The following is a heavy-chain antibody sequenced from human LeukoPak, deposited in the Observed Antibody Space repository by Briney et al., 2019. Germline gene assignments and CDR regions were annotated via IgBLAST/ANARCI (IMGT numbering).Heavy chain of an antibody. J-gene: IGHJ5*02. D-gene: IGHD3-10*01. V-gene: IGHV1-18*01. Sequence: GASVKVSCKASGYTFTSYGISWVRQAPGQGLEWMGWISAYNGNTNYAQKLQGRVTMTTDTSTSTAYMELRSLRSDDTAVYYCARDDPSSRFGELHSNWFDPWGQGTLVTVSS. CDR1: GYTFTSYG. CDR2: ISAYNGNT. CDR3: ARDDPSSRFGELHSNWFDP.